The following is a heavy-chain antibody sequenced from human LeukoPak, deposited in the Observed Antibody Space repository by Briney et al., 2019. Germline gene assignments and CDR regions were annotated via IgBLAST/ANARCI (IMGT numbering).Heavy chain of an antibody. CDR1: GFTFSSYG. V-gene: IGHV3-30*03. D-gene: IGHD3-16*01. Sequence: PGRSLRLSCAASGFTFSSYGMHWVRQAPGKGLEWVAVISHDGSNKHYADSVKGRFTISRDNSKNTLDLQMISLRAEDTAVYYCARDQGAWGYGYNFDYWGQGILVTVSS. CDR2: ISHDGSNK. J-gene: IGHJ4*02. CDR3: ARDQGAWGYGYNFDY.